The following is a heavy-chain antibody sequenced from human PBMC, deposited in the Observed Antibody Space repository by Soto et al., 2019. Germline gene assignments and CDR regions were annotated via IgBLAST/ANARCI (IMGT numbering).Heavy chain of an antibody. CDR1: GFTFSSYG. J-gene: IGHJ4*02. D-gene: IGHD1-7*01. V-gene: IGHV3-23*01. Sequence: EVQLLESGGGLVQPGGSLRLSCAASGFTFSSYGMTWVRQAPGKGLEWVSFSSATGAGTYYADSVKGRFTISRDNSKNTLYLQMTSLRADDTAVYYWAKDRRAGGNYGFYSDFGGQGALVSVSS. CDR2: SSATGAGT. CDR3: AKDRRAGGNYGFYSDF.